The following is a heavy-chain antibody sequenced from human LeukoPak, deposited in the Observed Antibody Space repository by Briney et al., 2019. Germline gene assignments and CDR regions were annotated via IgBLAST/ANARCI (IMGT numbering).Heavy chain of an antibody. J-gene: IGHJ4*02. Sequence: SETLSLTCTVSGGSISSYYWNWIRQPPGKGLEWIGYIYYSGSTNYNPSLKSRVTISVDTSKNQFSLRLSSVTAADTAVYYCARELNYYDSSGYYFYFDYWGQGTLVTVSS. CDR2: IYYSGST. V-gene: IGHV4-59*12. CDR3: ARELNYYDSSGYYFYFDY. D-gene: IGHD3-22*01. CDR1: GGSISSYY.